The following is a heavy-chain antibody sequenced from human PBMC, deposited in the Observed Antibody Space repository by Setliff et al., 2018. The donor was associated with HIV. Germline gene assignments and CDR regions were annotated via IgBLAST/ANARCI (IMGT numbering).Heavy chain of an antibody. J-gene: IGHJ3*01. CDR2: IFGSGIT. CDR3: ARVPNWGEAPFAFDV. CDR1: GFSISSDGFY. V-gene: IGHV4-31*03. D-gene: IGHD7-27*01. Sequence: SETLSLTCTLSGFSISSDGFYWNWIRQRPGKGLEWVGYIFGSGITYYNPSLKSRLRISIDPSASQFSVELSSVTAADTALYFCARVPNWGEAPFAFDVWGLGTMFTVTS.